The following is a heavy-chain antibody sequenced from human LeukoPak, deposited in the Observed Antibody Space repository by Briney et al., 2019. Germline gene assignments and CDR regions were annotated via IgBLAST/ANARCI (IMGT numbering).Heavy chain of an antibody. CDR2: IRYDGSNK. Sequence: PGGSLRLSCAAPGFTFSSYAMSWVRQAPGKGLEWVAFIRYDGSNKYYADSVKGRFTISRDNSKNTLYLQMNSLRAEDTAVYYCVTKTLYYFDYWGQGTLVTVSS. CDR1: GFTFSSYA. J-gene: IGHJ4*02. V-gene: IGHV3-30*02. CDR3: VTKTLYYFDY.